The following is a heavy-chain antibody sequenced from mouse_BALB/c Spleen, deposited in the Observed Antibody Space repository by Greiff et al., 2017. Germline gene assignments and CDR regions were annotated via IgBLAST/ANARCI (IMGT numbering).Heavy chain of an antibody. CDR3: ARSGGGYWYFDV. D-gene: IGHD1-1*02. V-gene: IGHV1-87*01. CDR1: GYTFTSYW. CDR2: IYPGDGDT. J-gene: IGHJ1*01. Sequence: QVQLQQSGAELARPGASVKLSCKASGYTFTSYWMQWVKQRPGQGLEWIGAIYPGDGDTRYTQKFKGKATLTADKSSSTAYMQLSSLASEDSAVYYCARSGGGYWYFDVWGAGTTVTVSS.